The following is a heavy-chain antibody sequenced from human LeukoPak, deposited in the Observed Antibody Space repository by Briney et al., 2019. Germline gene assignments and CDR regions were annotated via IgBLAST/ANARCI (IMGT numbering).Heavy chain of an antibody. V-gene: IGHV3-23*01. Sequence: GGSLRLSCAASGFTFSSYAMSWVRQAPGKGLEWVSAISGSGGSTYYADSVKGRFTIFRDNSKNTLYLQMNSLRAEDTAVYYCGGAAIGGYYYYYYMDVWGKGTTVTVSS. D-gene: IGHD2-2*02. CDR3: GGAAIGGYYYYYYMDV. CDR1: GFTFSSYA. J-gene: IGHJ6*03. CDR2: ISGSGGST.